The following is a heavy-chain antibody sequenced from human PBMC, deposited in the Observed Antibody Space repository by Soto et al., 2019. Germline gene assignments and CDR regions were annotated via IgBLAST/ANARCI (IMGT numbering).Heavy chain of an antibody. CDR3: ARDASVGADRSGRFDY. CDR1: GFTFSSYS. J-gene: IGHJ4*02. Sequence: EVQLVESGGGLVKPGGSLRLSCAASGFTFSSYSMNWVRQAPWKGLEWVSSISSSSSYIYYADSVKGRFTISRDNAKNSLYLQMNSRRAEDTAVYYCARDASVGADRSGRFDYWGQGTLVTVSS. V-gene: IGHV3-21*01. D-gene: IGHD6-13*01. CDR2: ISSSSSYI.